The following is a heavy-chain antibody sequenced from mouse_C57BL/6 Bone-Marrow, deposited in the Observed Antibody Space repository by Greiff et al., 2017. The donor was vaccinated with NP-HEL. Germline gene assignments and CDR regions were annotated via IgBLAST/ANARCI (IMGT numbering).Heavy chain of an antibody. Sequence: EVKLVESGEGLVKPGGSLKLSCAASGFTFSSYAMSWVRQTPEKRLEWVAYISSGGDYIYYADTVKGRFTISRDNARNTLYLQMSSLKSEDTAMYYCTRAYGNYNFDYWGQGTTLTVSS. J-gene: IGHJ2*01. CDR1: GFTFSSYA. V-gene: IGHV5-9-1*02. D-gene: IGHD2-1*01. CDR2: ISSGGDYI. CDR3: TRAYGNYNFDY.